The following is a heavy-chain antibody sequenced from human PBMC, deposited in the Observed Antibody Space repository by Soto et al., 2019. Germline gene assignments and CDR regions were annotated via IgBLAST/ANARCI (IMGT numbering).Heavy chain of an antibody. V-gene: IGHV6-1*01. CDR3: AKGDNLGPKTGYAFGP. Sequence: SQTLSLTCAISGDSVSSNTASWNWIRQSPSRGLEWLGRTYFRSKWYNDYAVSVKSRIIINPDTSNNQFSLQLNSVTPEDTAVYFCAKGDNLGPKTGYAFGPWGQG. CDR1: GDSVSSNTAS. D-gene: IGHD5-12*01. J-gene: IGHJ5*02. CDR2: TYFRSKWYN.